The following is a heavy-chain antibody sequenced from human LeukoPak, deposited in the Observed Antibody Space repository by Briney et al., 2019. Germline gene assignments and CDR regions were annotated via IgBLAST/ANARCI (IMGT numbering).Heavy chain of an antibody. CDR3: AREEWHSSGWYVEGGEGNWFDP. D-gene: IGHD6-19*01. V-gene: IGHV3-21*01. J-gene: IGHJ5*02. CDR2: ISSSSSYI. CDR1: GFTFSSYS. Sequence: GGSLRLSCAASGFTFSSYSMNWVRQAPGKGLEWVSSISSSSSYIYYADSVKGRFTISRDNAKNSLYLQMNSLRAEDTAVYYCAREEWHSSGWYVEGGEGNWFDPWGQGTLVTVSS.